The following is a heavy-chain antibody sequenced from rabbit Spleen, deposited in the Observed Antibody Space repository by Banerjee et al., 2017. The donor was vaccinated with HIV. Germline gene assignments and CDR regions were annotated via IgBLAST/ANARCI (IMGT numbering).Heavy chain of an antibody. D-gene: IGHD7-1*01. CDR2: IDPVFGFT. CDR1: GFTLSSYY. CDR3: ARYVPGFSNYADYSAL. V-gene: IGHV1S7*01. Sequence: QLKESGGGLVQPGGSLKLSCKASGFTLSSYYMNWVRQAPGKGLEWIGYIDPVFGFTDYASWVNGRFTISSDNAQNTVDLQMNSLTAADTATYFCARYVPGFSNYADYSALWGPGTLVTVS. J-gene: IGHJ4*01.